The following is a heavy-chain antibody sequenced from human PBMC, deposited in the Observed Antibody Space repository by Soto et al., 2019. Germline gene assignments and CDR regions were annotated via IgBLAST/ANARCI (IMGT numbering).Heavy chain of an antibody. D-gene: IGHD4-17*01. CDR2: ISSSGDIP. V-gene: IGHV3-23*01. Sequence: EVQLLESGGGLVQPGGSLRLSCAASGFTFTTYAMSWVRQPPGKGLEWVSGISSSGDIPYYADSVKGRFTISRDQSKKTVYLQLNSLRAEDTALYYCAKVNSIVGDGDHDYWGQGTLVSVSS. J-gene: IGHJ4*02. CDR3: AKVNSIVGDGDHDY. CDR1: GFTFTTYA.